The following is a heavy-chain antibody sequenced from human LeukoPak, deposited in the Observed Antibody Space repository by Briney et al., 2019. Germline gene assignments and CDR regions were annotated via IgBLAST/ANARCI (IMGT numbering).Heavy chain of an antibody. CDR1: GASIRSYY. Sequence: RASETLSLTCTVSGASIRSYYWSWIRQPAGKGLEWIGRIYTTGSTNYNPSLKSRVTISVDTSKNQFSLKLSSVTAADTAVYYCARLRRHLWFGANLYYFDYWGQGTLVTVSS. CDR2: IYTTGST. V-gene: IGHV4-4*07. CDR3: ARLRRHLWFGANLYYFDY. J-gene: IGHJ4*02. D-gene: IGHD3-10*01.